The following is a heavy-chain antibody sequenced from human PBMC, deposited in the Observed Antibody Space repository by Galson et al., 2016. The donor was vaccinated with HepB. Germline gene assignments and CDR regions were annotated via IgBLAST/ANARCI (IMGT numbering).Heavy chain of an antibody. CDR2: LDRSGRFR. CDR1: GFIFGDYY. Sequence: SLRLSCAASGFIFGDYYMTWIRQAHGKGPEWLSLLDRSGRFRYYSDAVKGRFTISRYNAKSSLYLQMNSLRAEDTAVYYCARSGTTIFDYYGMAVWGQGTTVTVSS. D-gene: IGHD3-3*01. CDR3: ARSGTTIFDYYGMAV. V-gene: IGHV3-11*01. J-gene: IGHJ6*02.